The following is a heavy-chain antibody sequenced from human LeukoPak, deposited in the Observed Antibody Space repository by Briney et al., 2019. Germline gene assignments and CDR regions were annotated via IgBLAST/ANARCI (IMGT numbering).Heavy chain of an antibody. CDR3: ASRGYYDNSAYFRN. CDR2: IYYSGSP. J-gene: IGHJ4*02. V-gene: IGHV4-59*01. CDR1: GGSISSYY. D-gene: IGHD3-22*01. Sequence: SETLSLTCAVCGGSISSYYWSWVRQPPGKGLEWGGYIYYSGSPNSPPSLKSRVTISIPTSNHQFSLTLTSVTAADTAVYFCASRGYYDNSAYFRNWGQGTLVTVSS.